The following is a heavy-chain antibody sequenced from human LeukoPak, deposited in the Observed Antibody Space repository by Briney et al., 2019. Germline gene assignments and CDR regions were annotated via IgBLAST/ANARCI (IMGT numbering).Heavy chain of an antibody. Sequence: GGSLRLSCAASGFTFDDFAMHWIRQAPGKGLEWVSGLRWNSGRIDYADSVKGRFIISRDNAKNSLYLQMNSLRAEDSALYYCAKDKTSGLAGPFDHWGQGTLVTVSS. D-gene: IGHD3-10*01. V-gene: IGHV3-9*01. CDR1: GFTFDDFA. CDR2: LRWNSGRI. CDR3: AKDKTSGLAGPFDH. J-gene: IGHJ5*02.